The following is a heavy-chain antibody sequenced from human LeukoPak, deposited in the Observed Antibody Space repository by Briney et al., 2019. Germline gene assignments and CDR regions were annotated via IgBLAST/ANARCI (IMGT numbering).Heavy chain of an antibody. CDR2: SKSKTDGGII. V-gene: IGHV3-15*01. CDR1: GFTFSNAW. CDR3: STSTYYDSVWGSYRFVPAGDY. J-gene: IGHJ4*02. D-gene: IGHD3-16*02. Sequence: KTGGSLRLSCAASGFTFSNAWMSWVRQVPGKGLEWVSRSKSKTDGGIIDYAATVKGRFTIPRDDSENTLYLQMNSLKTEHTGVYYCSTSTYYDSVWGSYRFVPAGDYWGQGTPVTVSS.